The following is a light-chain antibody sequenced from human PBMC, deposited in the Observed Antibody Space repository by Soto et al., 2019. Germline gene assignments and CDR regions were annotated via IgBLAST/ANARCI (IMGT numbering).Light chain of an antibody. CDR3: AAWDDSLRRVV. CDR1: TSNIGSNY. V-gene: IGLV1-47*01. CDR2: WNS. J-gene: IGLJ2*01. Sequence: QSVLTQPPSASGTPGQRVTISCSGTTSNIGSNYVYWYQHLPGTAPKLLIYWNSQRPSGVPDRFSGSTSGTSASLAISGLRSEDEADYYCAAWDDSLRRVVFGGGTKVTGL.